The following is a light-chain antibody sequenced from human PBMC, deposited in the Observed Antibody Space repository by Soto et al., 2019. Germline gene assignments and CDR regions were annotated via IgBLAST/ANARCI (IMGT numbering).Light chain of an antibody. Sequence: DIVMTQSPDSLAVSLGERATINCKSSQSVLYSSNNKNYLAWYQHKPGQPPKLLIYWASTRESGVPDLFSGSGSGTDFTLTISSLQAADVAVYYCQQYYSTPQTFGPGTKVDIK. CDR1: QSVLYSSNNKNY. CDR3: QQYYSTPQT. J-gene: IGKJ1*01. V-gene: IGKV4-1*01. CDR2: WAS.